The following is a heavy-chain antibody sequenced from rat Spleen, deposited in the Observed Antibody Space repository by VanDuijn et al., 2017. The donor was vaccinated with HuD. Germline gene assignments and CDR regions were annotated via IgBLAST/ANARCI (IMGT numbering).Heavy chain of an antibody. V-gene: IGHV3-3*01. CDR1: GYSITSSYR. J-gene: IGHJ2*01. CDR2: INSAGTT. Sequence: EVQLQESGPGLVKPSQSLSLTCSVTGYSITSSYRWNWIRKFPGNKLEWMGYINSAGTTNYNPSLKSRSSITRDTSKNQFFLQVNSVTTEDTATYYCASLYSSYSLYYFDYWGQGVMVTVSS. D-gene: IGHD1-2*01. CDR3: ASLYSSYSLYYFDY.